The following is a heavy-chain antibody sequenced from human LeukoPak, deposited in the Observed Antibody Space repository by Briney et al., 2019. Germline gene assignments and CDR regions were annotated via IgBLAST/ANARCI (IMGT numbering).Heavy chain of an antibody. D-gene: IGHD3-22*01. CDR3: ARGVRVYDSSGFWTYYFDY. CDR2: NSGST. Sequence: SETLSLTCTVSGDSISGSYLSWFRQPPGKGLEWIGFNSGSTNYNPSLRSRVTMSVDSSKNQFSLRLSSLTAADTAVYYCARGVRVYDSSGFWTYYFDYWGQGSLVTVSS. CDR1: GDSISGSY. J-gene: IGHJ4*02. V-gene: IGHV4-59*01.